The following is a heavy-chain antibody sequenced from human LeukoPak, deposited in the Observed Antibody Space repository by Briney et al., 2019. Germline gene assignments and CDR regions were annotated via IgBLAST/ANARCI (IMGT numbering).Heavy chain of an antibody. CDR2: ISAYNGNT. CDR1: GYTFTSYG. V-gene: IGHV1-18*01. J-gene: IGHJ6*02. CDR3: VRGSYGPPGTFPYGMDV. D-gene: IGHD1-14*01. Sequence: AASVKVSCKASGYTFTSYGISWVRQAPGQGLEWMGWISAYNGNTNYAQKLQGRVTMTTDTSTSTAYMELRSLRSDDTAVYYCVRGSYGPPGTFPYGMDVWGQGTTVTVSS.